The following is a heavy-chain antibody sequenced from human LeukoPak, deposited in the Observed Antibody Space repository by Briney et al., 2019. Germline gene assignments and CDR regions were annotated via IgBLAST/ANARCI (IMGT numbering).Heavy chain of an antibody. CDR1: GGTFSSYA. J-gene: IGHJ6*02. CDR3: AREGIGNYYYGMDV. Sequence: GASVNVSCKASGGTFSSYAISWVRQAPGQGLEWMGRIIPILGIANYAQKFQGRVTITADKSTSTAYMELSSLRSEDTAVYYCAREGIGNYYYGMDVWGQGTTVTVSS. V-gene: IGHV1-69*04. CDR2: IIPILGIA. D-gene: IGHD1-26*01.